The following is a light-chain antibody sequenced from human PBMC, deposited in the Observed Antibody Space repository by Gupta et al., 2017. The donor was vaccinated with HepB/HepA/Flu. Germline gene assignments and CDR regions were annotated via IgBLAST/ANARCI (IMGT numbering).Light chain of an antibody. Sequence: DIQLTQSPSFLSASVGDRVTITCRASQDINSYLIWYQQKPGKAPNLLIYTASTLQGGVPSRFSGSGSGTEFTLTISSLQPEDFATYYCQRVNSYPITFGQGTRLDIK. CDR1: QDINSY. CDR3: QRVNSYPIT. J-gene: IGKJ5*01. V-gene: IGKV1-9*01. CDR2: TAS.